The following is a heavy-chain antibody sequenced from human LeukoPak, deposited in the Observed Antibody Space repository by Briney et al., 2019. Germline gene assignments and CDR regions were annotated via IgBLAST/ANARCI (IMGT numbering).Heavy chain of an antibody. V-gene: IGHV3-9*01. CDR3: AKDISGWYYFDY. CDR1: GFTFDDYA. Sequence: GRSLRLSCAASGFTFDDYAMHWVRQAPGKGLEWVSGISWNRGSIGYADSVKGRFTISRDNAKNSLYLQMNSLRAEDTALYYCAKDISGWYYFDYWGQGTLVTVSS. J-gene: IGHJ4*02. D-gene: IGHD6-19*01. CDR2: ISWNRGSI.